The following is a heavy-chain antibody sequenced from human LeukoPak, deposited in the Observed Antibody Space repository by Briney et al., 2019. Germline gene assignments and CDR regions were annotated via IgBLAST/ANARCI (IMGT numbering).Heavy chain of an antibody. V-gene: IGHV1-69*01. CDR3: VRERTERGVMTYYYYGMDV. Sequence: AASVKVSCTASGGTFSRYAVGWVRQAPGQGLEWMGGIIPIFGTANYAQKFQGRVTITADESTSTAYMELSSLRSEDTAVYYCVRERTERGVMTYYYYGMDVWGKGTTVTVSS. D-gene: IGHD3-10*01. CDR1: GGTFSRYA. J-gene: IGHJ6*04. CDR2: IIPIFGTA.